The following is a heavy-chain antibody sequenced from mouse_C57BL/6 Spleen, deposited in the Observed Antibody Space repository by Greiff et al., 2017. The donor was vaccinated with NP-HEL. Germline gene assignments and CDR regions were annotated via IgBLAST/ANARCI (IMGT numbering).Heavy chain of an antibody. V-gene: IGHV5-9-1*02. D-gene: IGHD2-4*01. CDR1: GFTFSSYA. CDR3: TRVDYDGYYAMDY. Sequence: EVKLVESGEGLVKPGGSLKLSCAASGFTFSSYAMSWVRQTPEKRLEWVAYISSGGDYIYYADTVKGRFTISRDNARNTLYLQMSSLKSEDTAMYYCTRVDYDGYYAMDYWGQGTSVTVSS. J-gene: IGHJ4*01. CDR2: ISSGGDYI.